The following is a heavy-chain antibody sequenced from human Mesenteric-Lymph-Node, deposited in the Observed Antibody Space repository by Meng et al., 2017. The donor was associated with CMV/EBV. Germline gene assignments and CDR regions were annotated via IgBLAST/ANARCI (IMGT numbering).Heavy chain of an antibody. CDR1: GGSFSGYY. Sequence: VQLHQRGAGLLQPSQTLSVTCAVYGGSFSGYYWNWIRQSPEKGLEWIGEINHSGSTTYNPSFTSRIIISVDTSTNQISLNMSSVTAADTAVYYCARGSSYDILTGYFDYWGQGALVTVSS. D-gene: IGHD3-9*01. J-gene: IGHJ4*02. CDR2: INHSGST. V-gene: IGHV4-34*01. CDR3: ARGSSYDILTGYFDY.